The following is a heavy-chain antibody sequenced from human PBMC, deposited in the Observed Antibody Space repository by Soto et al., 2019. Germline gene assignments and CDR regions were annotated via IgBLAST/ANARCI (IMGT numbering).Heavy chain of an antibody. Sequence: LRLSCVASGFTFSSYALNWVRQAPGRGLEWVSAISGSGGTTYYADSVKGRFTISRDNSKNTLFLQMNSLRAEDAAIYYCAKSPEVISTSFDYWGQGSLVTVSS. J-gene: IGHJ4*02. CDR2: ISGSGGTT. D-gene: IGHD3-22*01. CDR1: GFTFSSYA. V-gene: IGHV3-23*01. CDR3: AKSPEVISTSFDY.